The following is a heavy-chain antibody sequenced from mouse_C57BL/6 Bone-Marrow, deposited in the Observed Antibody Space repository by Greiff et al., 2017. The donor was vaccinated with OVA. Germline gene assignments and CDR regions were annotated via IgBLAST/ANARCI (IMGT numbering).Heavy chain of an antibody. CDR2: INPGSGGT. Sequence: VQLQQSGAELVRPGTSVKVSCKASGYAFTNYLIEWVKQRPGQGLEWIGVINPGSGGTNYNEKFKGKATLTADKSSSTAYMQLSSLTSEDSAVYFCARSSALYYGSSFDYWGQGTTLTVSS. D-gene: IGHD1-1*01. CDR3: ARSSALYYGSSFDY. V-gene: IGHV1-54*01. J-gene: IGHJ2*01. CDR1: GYAFTNYL.